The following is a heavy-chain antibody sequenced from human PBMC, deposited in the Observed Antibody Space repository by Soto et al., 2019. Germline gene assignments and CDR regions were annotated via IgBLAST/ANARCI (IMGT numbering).Heavy chain of an antibody. V-gene: IGHV4-59*08. CDR1: GGSISTYY. CDR2: IYDSGST. J-gene: IGHJ2*01. CDR3: ARHGGRYCSGGTCYIYWHFDL. D-gene: IGHD2-15*01. Sequence: QVQLQESGPGLVKPSETLSLTCTVSGGSISTYYWSWIRQPPGKGLEWIGYIYDSGSTDYNPSLKSRVTISVDTSKNQFSLKLSAVTAAATAVYYCARHGGRYCSGGTCYIYWHFDLWGRGTLVTVSS.